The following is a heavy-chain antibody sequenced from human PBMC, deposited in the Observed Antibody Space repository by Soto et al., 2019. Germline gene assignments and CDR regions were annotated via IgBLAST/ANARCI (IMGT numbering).Heavy chain of an antibody. D-gene: IGHD3-22*01. CDR1: GFTFSSYS. Sequence: GGSLILSCAASGFTFSSYSMNWVRQAPGKGLEWVSSISSSSSYIYYADSVKGRFTISRDNAKNSLYLQMNSLRAEDTAVYYCARDFQYYYDSSGYPGYWGQGTLVNVSS. J-gene: IGHJ4*02. V-gene: IGHV3-21*01. CDR2: ISSSSSYI. CDR3: ARDFQYYYDSSGYPGY.